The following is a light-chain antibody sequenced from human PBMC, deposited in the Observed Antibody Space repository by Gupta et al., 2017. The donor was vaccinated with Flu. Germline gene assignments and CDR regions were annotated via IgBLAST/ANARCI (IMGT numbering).Light chain of an antibody. CDR3: CSYAGSYTYV. V-gene: IGLV2-11*01. CDR2: DVS. Sequence: SVTISCTGTSSDVGGYNYVSWYQQHPGKAPILMIYDVSKRPAGVPDRFSGSKSGNTASLTISGLQAEDEADYYCCSYAGSYTYVFGTGTQVTVL. CDR1: SSDVGGYNY. J-gene: IGLJ1*01.